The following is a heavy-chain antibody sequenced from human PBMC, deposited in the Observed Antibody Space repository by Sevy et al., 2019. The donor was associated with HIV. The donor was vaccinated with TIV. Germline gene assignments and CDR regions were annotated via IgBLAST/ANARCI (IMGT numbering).Heavy chain of an antibody. CDR3: ASQLGYCSSTCCYGYYYGMDV. V-gene: IGHV3-48*03. CDR2: ISSSGSTI. Sequence: GGSLRLSCAASGFTFSSYEMNWVRQAPGKGLEWVSYISSSGSTIYYADSVKGRFTISRDNAKNSLYLQMNSLRAEDTAVYYCASQLGYCSSTCCYGYYYGMDVWGQGTTVTVSS. J-gene: IGHJ6*02. D-gene: IGHD2-2*01. CDR1: GFTFSSYE.